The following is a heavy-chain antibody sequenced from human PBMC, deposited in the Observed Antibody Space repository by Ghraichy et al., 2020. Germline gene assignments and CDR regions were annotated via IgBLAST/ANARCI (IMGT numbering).Heavy chain of an antibody. V-gene: IGHV4-39*01. J-gene: IGHJ6*02. Sequence: LTCTVSGGSISSSSYYWGWIRQPPGKGLEWIGSIYYSGSTYYNPSFKSRVTISVDTSKNQFSLKLSSVTAADTAVYYCARQGYSSGSDVWGQGTTVTVSS. D-gene: IGHD6-19*01. CDR1: GGSISSSSYY. CDR3: ARQGYSSGSDV. CDR2: IYYSGST.